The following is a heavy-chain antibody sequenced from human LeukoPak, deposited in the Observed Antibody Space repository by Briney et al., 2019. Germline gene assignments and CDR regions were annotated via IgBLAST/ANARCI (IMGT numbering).Heavy chain of an antibody. CDR1: GYTFTDNY. Sequence: GASLKVSCKASGYTFTDNYMHWVRQAPGQGLEWMAWINPNSGATKYAQKFQGRVTLSRDTSISTAYMELSRLISDDTAVYYCARELVTTYYYYYMDVWGKGTTVTVSS. D-gene: IGHD3-9*01. CDR2: INPNSGAT. V-gene: IGHV1-2*02. CDR3: ARELVTTYYYYYMDV. J-gene: IGHJ6*03.